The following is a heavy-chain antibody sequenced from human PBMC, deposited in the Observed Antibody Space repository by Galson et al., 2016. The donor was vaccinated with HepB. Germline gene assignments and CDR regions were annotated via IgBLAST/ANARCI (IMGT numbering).Heavy chain of an antibody. CDR3: ARREWLLLWNGFDF. V-gene: IGHV4-4*01. CDR2: IYHSGTT. Sequence: ETLSLTCAVSGDSISNSHWWSWVRQPPGKGLEWIGEIYHSGTTNYNPSLKSRVILSVDKSKNHFSLILTSVTAADTAVSFCARREWLLLWNGFDFWGQGTLVTVSS. CDR1: GDSISNSHW. J-gene: IGHJ3*01. D-gene: IGHD3-22*01.